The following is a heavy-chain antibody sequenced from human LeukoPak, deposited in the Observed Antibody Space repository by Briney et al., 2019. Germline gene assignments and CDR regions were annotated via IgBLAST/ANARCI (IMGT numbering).Heavy chain of an antibody. Sequence: PSETLSLTCTVFGSSINSVYSWGWIRQPPGKGLEWIGSIYHNGNTYYNSSLKSRVTISVHTSENQFSLRLSSVTAADTAVYYCASYKTYYDSSGNPFDYWGQGTLVTVSS. CDR1: GSSINSVYS. CDR2: IYHNGNT. J-gene: IGHJ4*02. V-gene: IGHV4-38-2*02. CDR3: ASYKTYYDSSGNPFDY. D-gene: IGHD3-22*01.